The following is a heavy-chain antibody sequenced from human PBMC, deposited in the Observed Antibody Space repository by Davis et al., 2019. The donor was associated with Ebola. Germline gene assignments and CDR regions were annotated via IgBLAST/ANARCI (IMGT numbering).Heavy chain of an antibody. CDR3: ARDDGSGNYFQSHFDS. V-gene: IGHV1-69*13. CDR1: GGSFSDYG. D-gene: IGHD3-10*01. CDR2: IIPTFGLA. Sequence: AASVKVSCKASGGSFSDYGISWVRQAPGHGLEWMGGIIPTFGLANSAQKFQGRVTMSADASTTTAYMELTSLKFEDTAVYFCARDDGSGNYFQSHFDSWGQGTLVTVSS. J-gene: IGHJ4*02.